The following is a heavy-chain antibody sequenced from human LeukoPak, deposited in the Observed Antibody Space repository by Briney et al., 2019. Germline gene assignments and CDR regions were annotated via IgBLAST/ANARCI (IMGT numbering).Heavy chain of an antibody. CDR3: ARDAPWYCSSTSCLVYWYFDL. J-gene: IGHJ2*01. D-gene: IGHD2-2*01. CDR2: IYTSGST. CDR1: GGSISSYY. V-gene: IGHV4-4*07. Sequence: SETLSLTCTVSGGSISSYYWSWIRQPAGKGLEWIGRIYTSGSTNYNPSLKSRVTMSVDTSKNQFSLKLSSVTAADTAVYYCARDAPWYCSSTSCLVYWYFDLWGRGTLVTVSS.